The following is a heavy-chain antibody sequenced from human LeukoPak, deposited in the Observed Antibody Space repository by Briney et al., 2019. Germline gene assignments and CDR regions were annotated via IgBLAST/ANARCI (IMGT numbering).Heavy chain of an antibody. CDR3: ARDLRGVGANWFDP. V-gene: IGHV3-48*02. J-gene: IGHJ5*02. CDR2: ISSSSSTI. D-gene: IGHD1-26*01. CDR1: GFTFSSYS. Sequence: PGGSLRLSCAASGFTFSSYSMTWVRQAPGQGLGWVSYISSSSSTIYYADSVTGRFTISRDNAKNSLYLQMTSLRDEDTAVYYCARDLRGVGANWFDPWGQGTLVTVSS.